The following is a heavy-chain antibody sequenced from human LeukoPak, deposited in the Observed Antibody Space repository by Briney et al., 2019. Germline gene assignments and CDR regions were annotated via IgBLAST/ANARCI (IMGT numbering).Heavy chain of an antibody. CDR1: GYTFTGYY. CDR3: ARDGYYDSSGYYYYYYGMDV. V-gene: IGHV1-2*02. Sequence: ASVKVSCKASGYTFTGYYMHWVRQAPGQGLEWMGWINPNSGGTNYAQKFQGRVTMTRDTSISTAYMELSRLRSDDTAVYYCARDGYYDSSGYYYYYYGMDVWGHGTTVTVSS. J-gene: IGHJ6*02. D-gene: IGHD3-22*01. CDR2: INPNSGGT.